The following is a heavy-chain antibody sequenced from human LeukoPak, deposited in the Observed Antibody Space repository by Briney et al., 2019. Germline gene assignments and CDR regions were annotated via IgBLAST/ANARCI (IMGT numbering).Heavy chain of an antibody. D-gene: IGHD6-19*01. Sequence: SETLSLTCTVSGDSTSRSSYYWGWIRQPPGKGLEWIGTIYYIGSTYFNPFLQSRISTSIDTSKNQFYLKPTSVTAAHTAVYYCARHVHRQWPAENDFWGQGTLVTVSS. CDR1: GDSTSRSSYY. J-gene: IGHJ4*02. V-gene: IGHV4-39*01. CDR2: IYYIGST. CDR3: ARHVHRQWPAENDF.